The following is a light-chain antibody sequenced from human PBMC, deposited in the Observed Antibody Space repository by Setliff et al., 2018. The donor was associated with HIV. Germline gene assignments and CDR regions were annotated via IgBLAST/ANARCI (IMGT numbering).Light chain of an antibody. CDR2: EVS. CDR3: SSFTSTTTLV. V-gene: IGLV2-14*01. Sequence: QSVLAQPASVSGSPGQSITISCTGTSSDVGGYNYVSWYQQHPGKAPKLMISEVSNRPSGVSNRFSGSKSDNTASLTISGLQAEDEADYFCSSFTSTTTLVFGTGTKGTVL. J-gene: IGLJ1*01. CDR1: SSDVGGYNY.